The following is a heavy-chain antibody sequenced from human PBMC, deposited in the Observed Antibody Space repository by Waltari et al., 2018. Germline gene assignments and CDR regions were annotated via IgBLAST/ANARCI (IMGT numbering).Heavy chain of an antibody. J-gene: IGHJ4*02. CDR3: ARLDSRSGSYYFDY. V-gene: IGHV4-39*01. CDR1: GCSIRSSNYY. Sequence: QLQLPESGPGLVTPPETLSLTSTVSGCSIRSSNYYWGWLPQPPGKGLEWIGNIYYSGSTYYNPSLKSRVTIYIDTSKNQFSLKLSSVTAADTAVYFCARLDSRSGSYYFDYWGQGTLVTVSS. CDR2: IYYSGST. D-gene: IGHD1-26*01.